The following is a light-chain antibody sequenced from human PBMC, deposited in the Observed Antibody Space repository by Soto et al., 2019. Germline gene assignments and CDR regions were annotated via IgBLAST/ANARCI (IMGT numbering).Light chain of an antibody. CDR3: QQFNIWPRT. CDR2: GAS. V-gene: IGKV3-15*01. J-gene: IGKJ1*01. CDR1: QDIGTN. Sequence: EIAMTQSPATLSVFPGASATLSGRASQDIGTNLAWYQQKSGQAPRLLMSGASTRATGISARFSGTGSGTEFTLTISSLQSEDFAVYYCQQFNIWPRTFGQGTKVDIK.